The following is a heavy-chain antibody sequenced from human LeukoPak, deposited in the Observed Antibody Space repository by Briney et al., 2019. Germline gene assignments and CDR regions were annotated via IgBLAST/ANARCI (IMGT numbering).Heavy chain of an antibody. Sequence: SETLSLTCTVSGASITSYYWSWFRQPPGKGRDWIGYIYHTGSPYYNPSLKSRVTISVDTSKNQFSLKLSSVTAADTAVYYCARHRGFGDPSKYFDPWGQGTLVTVSS. CDR3: ARHRGFGDPSKYFDP. V-gene: IGHV4-59*08. D-gene: IGHD3-10*01. CDR2: IYHTGSP. CDR1: GASITSYY. J-gene: IGHJ5*02.